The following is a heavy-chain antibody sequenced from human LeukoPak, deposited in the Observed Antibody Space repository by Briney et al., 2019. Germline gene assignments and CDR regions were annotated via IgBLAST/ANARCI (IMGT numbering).Heavy chain of an antibody. J-gene: IGHJ5*02. Sequence: SETLSLTCAVYGGSFSGYYWSWIRQPPGKGLEWIGEINHSGSTNYNPSLKSRVTISVDTSKNQFSLKLSSVTTADTAVYYCARRHIVVVTAIRGRFDPWGQGTLVTVSS. CDR1: GGSFSGYY. CDR3: ARRHIVVVTAIRGRFDP. V-gene: IGHV4-34*01. CDR2: INHSGST. D-gene: IGHD2-21*02.